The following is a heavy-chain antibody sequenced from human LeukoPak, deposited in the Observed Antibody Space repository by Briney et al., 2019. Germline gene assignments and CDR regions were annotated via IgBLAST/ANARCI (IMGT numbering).Heavy chain of an antibody. Sequence: GSSVKVSCKASGGTLSSYAISWVRQAPGQGLEWMGGIIAMFGTATYAQKFQGRVTITTDESTHTAHMELTSLTSEDTAVYYCAKDDTGYFDCWGQGTLVTVSS. J-gene: IGHJ4*02. CDR1: GGTLSSYA. V-gene: IGHV1-69*05. D-gene: IGHD7-27*01. CDR3: AKDDTGYFDC. CDR2: IIAMFGTA.